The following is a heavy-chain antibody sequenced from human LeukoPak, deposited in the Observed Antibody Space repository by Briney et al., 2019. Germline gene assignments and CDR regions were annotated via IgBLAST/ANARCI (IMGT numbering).Heavy chain of an antibody. D-gene: IGHD6-13*01. J-gene: IGHJ5*02. V-gene: IGHV4-39*07. CDR3: ARDFNHIAAGLFDP. Sequence: SETLSLTCTVSGGSISSSSYYWGWIRQPPGKGLEWIGSIYYSGNTYYNPSLKSRVTISGDTSKNQFSLKLSSVSAADTAVYYCARDFNHIAAGLFDPWGQGTLVTVSS. CDR2: IYYSGNT. CDR1: GGSISSSSYY.